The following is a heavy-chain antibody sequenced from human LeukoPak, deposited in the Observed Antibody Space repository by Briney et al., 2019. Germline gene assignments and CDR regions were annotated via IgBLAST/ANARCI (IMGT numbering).Heavy chain of an antibody. CDR1: GFTFSSYA. CDR3: AKDEWELLKSYYFDY. J-gene: IGHJ4*02. Sequence: GGSLRLSCAASGFTFSSYAMSWVRQAPGKGLEWASAISGSGGSTYYADSVKGRFTISRDNSKNTLYLQMNSLRAKDTAVYYCAKDEWELLKSYYFDYWGQGTLVTVSS. V-gene: IGHV3-23*01. D-gene: IGHD1-26*01. CDR2: ISGSGGST.